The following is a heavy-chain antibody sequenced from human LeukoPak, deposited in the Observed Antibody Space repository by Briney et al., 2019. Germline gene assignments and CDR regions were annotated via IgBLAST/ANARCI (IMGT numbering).Heavy chain of an antibody. V-gene: IGHV3-21*06. CDR1: GFSFSDYT. Sequence: PGGSLRLSCAASGFSFSDYTMNWVRQAPEKGLEWVSSISSSGSYIYYIDSVKGRFTISRDNANNALSLQMSSLRVEDTAVYYCARDSAYPGLSSYNWFDPWGQGTLVTVSS. D-gene: IGHD2-21*01. CDR2: ISSSGSYI. CDR3: ARDSAYPGLSSYNWFDP. J-gene: IGHJ5*02.